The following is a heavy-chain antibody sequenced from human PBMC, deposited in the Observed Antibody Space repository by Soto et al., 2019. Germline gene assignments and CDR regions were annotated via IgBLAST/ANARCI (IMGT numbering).Heavy chain of an antibody. Sequence: SETLSLTCAVYGGSFSGYYWSWIRQPPGKWLEWIGEINHSGSTNYNPSLKSRVTISVDTSKNQFSLKLSSVTAADTAVYYCARRTTVTMGYYYYGMDVWGQGTTVNVSS. D-gene: IGHD4-17*01. CDR3: ARRTTVTMGYYYYGMDV. J-gene: IGHJ6*02. CDR2: INHSGST. V-gene: IGHV4-34*01. CDR1: GGSFSGYY.